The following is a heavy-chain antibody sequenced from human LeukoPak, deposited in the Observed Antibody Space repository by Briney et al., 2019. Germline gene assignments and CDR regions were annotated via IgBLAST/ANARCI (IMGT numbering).Heavy chain of an antibody. J-gene: IGHJ4*02. D-gene: IGHD3-10*01. CDR1: GGSISRYN. V-gene: IGHV4-59*01. CDR3: ARTYGSGSYDNY. Sequence: SETLSLTCTVSGGSISRYNLSWIRQPPGKGLEWIGYIYYSGSTNYNPSLKSRVTISVDTSKNHFSLKLGSVTAADTAVYYCARTYGSGSYDNYCGQGTLVTVSS. CDR2: IYYSGST.